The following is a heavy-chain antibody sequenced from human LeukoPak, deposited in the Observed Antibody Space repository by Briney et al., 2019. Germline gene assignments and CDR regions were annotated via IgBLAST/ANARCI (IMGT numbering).Heavy chain of an antibody. J-gene: IGHJ6*02. Sequence: GGSLRLSCAASGFTFTSYSMNWVRQAPGKGLEWVSTISGGGGSTYYADSVKGRFTISRDNSKNTLYLQMNSLRAEDTAVYYCARDVGDSSKGMDVWGQGTTVTVSS. CDR2: ISGGGGST. D-gene: IGHD3-16*02. V-gene: IGHV3-23*01. CDR3: ARDVGDSSKGMDV. CDR1: GFTFTSYS.